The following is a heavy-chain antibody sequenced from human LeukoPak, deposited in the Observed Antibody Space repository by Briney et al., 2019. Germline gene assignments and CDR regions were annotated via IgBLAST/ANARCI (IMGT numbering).Heavy chain of an antibody. J-gene: IGHJ4*02. Sequence: KPSGTLSLTCAVSGGSISSSNWWSWVRQPPGQGLEWIGEIYHSGSTNYNPSLKSRVTISVDKSKNQFSLKLSSVTAADTAVYYCARGTTYYDILTGYSTGGYYFDYWAREPWSPSPQ. V-gene: IGHV4-4*02. CDR3: ARGTTYYDILTGYSTGGYYFDY. D-gene: IGHD3-9*01. CDR1: GGSISSSNW. CDR2: IYHSGST.